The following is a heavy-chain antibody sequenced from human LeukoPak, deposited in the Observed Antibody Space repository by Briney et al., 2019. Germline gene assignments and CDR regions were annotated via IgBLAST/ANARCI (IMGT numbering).Heavy chain of an antibody. J-gene: IGHJ4*02. CDR3: ARVRRGGDSRYFDY. CDR1: GFTFTDYF. V-gene: IGHV3-11*01. D-gene: IGHD2-21*02. CDR2: ISRLGDTI. Sequence: GGSLRLSCAASGFTFTDYFMGSIRQAPGKGLDWVSHISRLGDTIDYADSVKGRFTISRDNAKNSLFLQMNFLRAEDTAVYFCARVRRGGDSRYFDYWGQGALVTVSS.